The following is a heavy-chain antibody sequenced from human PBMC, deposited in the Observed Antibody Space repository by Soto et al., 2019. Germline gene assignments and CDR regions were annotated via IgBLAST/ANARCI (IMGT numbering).Heavy chain of an antibody. V-gene: IGHV1-18*01. D-gene: IGHD2-15*01. CDR1: GYTFTSYG. CDR2: ISAYNGNT. Sequence: ASVKVSCKASGYTFTSYGISWVRQAPGQGPEWMGWISAYNGNTNYAQKLQGRVTMTTDTSTSTAYMELRSLRSDDTAVYYCAREGSRDIVVVVAAGQDTNGMDLWGQGTTVTVSS. CDR3: AREGSRDIVVVVAAGQDTNGMDL. J-gene: IGHJ6*02.